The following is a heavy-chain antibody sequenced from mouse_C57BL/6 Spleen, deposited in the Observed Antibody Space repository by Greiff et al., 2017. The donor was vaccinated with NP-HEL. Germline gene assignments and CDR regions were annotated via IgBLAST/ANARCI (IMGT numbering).Heavy chain of an antibody. CDR2: IDPENGDT. Sequence: EVKLQQSGAELVRPGASVKLSCTASGFNIKDDYMHWVKQRPEQGLEWIGWIDPENGDTEYASKFQGKATITADTSSNTAYLQLSSLTSEDTAVYYCTTGLVTTVVATDYWGQGTTLTVSS. D-gene: IGHD1-1*01. CDR3: TTGLVTTVVATDY. CDR1: GFNIKDDY. V-gene: IGHV14-4*01. J-gene: IGHJ2*01.